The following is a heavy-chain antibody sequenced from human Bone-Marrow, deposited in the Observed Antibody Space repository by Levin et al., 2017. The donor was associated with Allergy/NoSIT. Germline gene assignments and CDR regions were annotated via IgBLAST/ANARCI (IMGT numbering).Heavy chain of an antibody. CDR3: VRHHYGANPLWVDF. V-gene: IGHV5-51*01. CDR2: ISPDDSDT. Sequence: PGESLKISCKGSGYSFTTFWIGWVRQMPGKGLEWMGIISPDDSDTKYSPSFQGQVSISADKSINTAYLQWGSLKASGTAMYYCVRHHYGANPLWVDFWGQGTLVTVSS. CDR1: GYSFTTFW. J-gene: IGHJ4*02. D-gene: IGHD4-23*01.